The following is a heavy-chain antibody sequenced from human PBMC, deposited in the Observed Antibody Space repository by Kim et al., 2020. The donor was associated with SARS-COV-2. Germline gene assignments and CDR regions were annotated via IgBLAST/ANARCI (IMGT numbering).Heavy chain of an antibody. V-gene: IGHV1-46*03. D-gene: IGHD1-26*01. J-gene: IGHJ4*02. CDR1: GYSFTNYN. CDR3: IREPPVSYYFDY. Sequence: ASVKVSCKASGYSFTNYNIHYVRQAPGQGLQWLGIIFTSGNTIYAQKFQGRVTMTSDTYTSTVYMELSSLTSDDTAVYFCIREPPVSYYFDYWGQGTLVTVSS. CDR2: IFTSGNT.